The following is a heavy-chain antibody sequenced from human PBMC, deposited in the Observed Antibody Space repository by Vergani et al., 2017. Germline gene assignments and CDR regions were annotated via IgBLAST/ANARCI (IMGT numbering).Heavy chain of an antibody. CDR2: INAGNGNT. V-gene: IGHV1-3*01. J-gene: IGHJ4*02. CDR3: AREVFYDYVWGSYRLRGGYYFDY. D-gene: IGHD3-16*02. Sequence: QVQLVQSGAEVKKPGASVKVSCKASGYTFTSYAMHWVRQAPGQRLEWMGWINAGNGNTKYSQQFQGRVTITRDTSASTAYMELSSLRSEDTAVYYCAREVFYDYVWGSYRLRGGYYFDYWSQGTLVTVSS. CDR1: GYTFTSYA.